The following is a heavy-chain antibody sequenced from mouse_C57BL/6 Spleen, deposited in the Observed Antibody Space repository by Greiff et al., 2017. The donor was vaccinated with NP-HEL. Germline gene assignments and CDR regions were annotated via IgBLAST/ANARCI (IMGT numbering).Heavy chain of an antibody. CDR2: INPNNGGT. CDR3: ARVVYYGSSYWYFDV. CDR1: GYTFTDYN. J-gene: IGHJ1*03. D-gene: IGHD1-1*01. Sequence: EVQLQQSGPELVKPGASVKIPCKASGYTFTDYNMDWVKQSHGKSLEWIGDINPNNGGTIYNQKFKGKATLTVDKSSSTAYMELRSLTSEDTAVYYCARVVYYGSSYWYFDVWGTGTTVTVSS. V-gene: IGHV1-18*01.